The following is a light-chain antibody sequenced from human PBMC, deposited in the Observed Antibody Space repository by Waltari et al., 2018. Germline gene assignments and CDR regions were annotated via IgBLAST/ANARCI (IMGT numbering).Light chain of an antibody. V-gene: IGLV2-14*01. CDR1: SSDVVGYDF. CDR2: GVN. Sequence: QSAPTQPASVSGSPGQSITISCTGTSSDVVGYDFVSWHQQYPGKAPKVMIYGVNNRPSGVSNRFSGSKSGNTASLIISGLQADDEADYYCSSYTTSGTLVFGTGTKVTVL. CDR3: SSYTTSGTLV. J-gene: IGLJ1*01.